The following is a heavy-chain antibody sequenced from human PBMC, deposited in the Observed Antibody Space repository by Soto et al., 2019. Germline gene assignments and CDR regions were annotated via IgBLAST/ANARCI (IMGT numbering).Heavy chain of an antibody. J-gene: IGHJ6*02. Sequence: QVQLVQSGAEVKKPGASVKVSCKASGYTFTSYAMHWVRQAPGQRLEWMGWINAGNGNTKYSQKFQGRVTITRDTAASTAYMDLSSLRSEDTSVDYCAVGGMVATGRHCYYGMDVWGQGTPVTVSS. D-gene: IGHD5-12*01. CDR2: INAGNGNT. CDR3: AVGGMVATGRHCYYGMDV. V-gene: IGHV1-3*01. CDR1: GYTFTSYA.